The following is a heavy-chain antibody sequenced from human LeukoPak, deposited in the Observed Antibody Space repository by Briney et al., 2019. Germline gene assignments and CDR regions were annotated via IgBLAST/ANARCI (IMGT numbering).Heavy chain of an antibody. Sequence: HPGGSLRLSCAASGFTFRNYAMSWVRQAPGKGLEWVSVISGSSGTTYYADSVKGRFTISRDNAKNSLYLQMNSLRAEDTAVYYCARPASLDYFDYWGQGTLSPSPQ. CDR2: ISGSSGTT. V-gene: IGHV3-23*01. CDR3: ARPASLDYFDY. CDR1: GFTFRNYA. J-gene: IGHJ4*02.